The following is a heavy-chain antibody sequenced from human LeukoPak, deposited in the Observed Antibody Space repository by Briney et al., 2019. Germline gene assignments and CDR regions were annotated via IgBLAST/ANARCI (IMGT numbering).Heavy chain of an antibody. CDR2: IIPILGIA. D-gene: IGHD1-26*01. Sequence: EASVKVSCKASGGTFSSYAISWVRQAPGQGLEWMGRIIPILGIANYAQKFQGRVTITADKSTSTAYMELSSLRSEDTAVYYCARGPWSGSYLPFDYWGQGTLVTVSS. V-gene: IGHV1-69*04. CDR1: GGTFSSYA. CDR3: ARGPWSGSYLPFDY. J-gene: IGHJ4*02.